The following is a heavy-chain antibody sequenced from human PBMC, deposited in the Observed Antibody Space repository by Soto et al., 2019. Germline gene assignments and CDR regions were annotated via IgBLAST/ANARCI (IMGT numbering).Heavy chain of an antibody. Sequence: QITLKESGPTLVKPTQTLTLTCTFSGFSLTTTEMGVGWIRQPPGKALEWLALIYWDDNKRYSPFLKSRLTITKDTSKNQVVLTRTNMDPVDTATYYCAREAPFLDYLYDYWGQGTLVTVSS. D-gene: IGHD4-17*01. V-gene: IGHV2-5*02. CDR1: GFSLTTTEMG. CDR2: IYWDDNK. J-gene: IGHJ4*02. CDR3: AREAPFLDYLYDY.